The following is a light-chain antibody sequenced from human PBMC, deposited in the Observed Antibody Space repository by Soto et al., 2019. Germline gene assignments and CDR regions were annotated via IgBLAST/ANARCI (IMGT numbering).Light chain of an antibody. CDR1: TSDIAGYNY. J-gene: IGLJ1*01. Sequence: QPASVSGSPGQSITISCTGTTSDIAGYNYVSWYQQHPGKAPKLLIYEVTSRASGVSHRFSGSKSGNTASLTISGLQAEDEAEYYCNSYTSASFYVFGTGTTVTV. CDR3: NSYTSASFYV. CDR2: EVT. V-gene: IGLV2-14*01.